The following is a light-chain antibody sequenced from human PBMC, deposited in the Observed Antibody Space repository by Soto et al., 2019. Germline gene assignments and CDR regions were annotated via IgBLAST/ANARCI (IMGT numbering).Light chain of an antibody. CDR3: QQFDSSVT. CDR1: QSVGSNF. Sequence: EVVLTQSPVSLSLSPGERATFSCRASQSVGSNFFAWYQQKPGQAPRLLIYGASTRATGIPDRFSGSGSGTDFTLTISRLEPEDFAVYSCQQFDSSVTFGQGTKVEI. V-gene: IGKV3-20*01. CDR2: GAS. J-gene: IGKJ1*01.